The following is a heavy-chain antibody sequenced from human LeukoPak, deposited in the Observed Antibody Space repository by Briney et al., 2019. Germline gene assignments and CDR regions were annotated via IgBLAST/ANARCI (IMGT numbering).Heavy chain of an antibody. CDR3: ARELASGSYSPFDY. CDR1: GGSISSYY. J-gene: IGHJ4*02. D-gene: IGHD3-10*01. CDR2: IYYSGST. Sequence: SETLSLTCTVSGGSISSYYWSWIRQPPGKGLEWIGYIYYSGSTNYNPSLESRVTISVDTSKNQFSLKLSSVTAADTAVYYCARELASGSYSPFDYWGQGTLVTVSS. V-gene: IGHV4-59*01.